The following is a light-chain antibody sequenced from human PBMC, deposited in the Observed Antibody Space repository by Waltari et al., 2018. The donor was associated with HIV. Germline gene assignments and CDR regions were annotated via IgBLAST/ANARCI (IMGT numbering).Light chain of an antibody. CDR1: QGIGSD. CDR2: GVS. V-gene: IGKV1-27*01. CDR3: QRYDRAPYT. J-gene: IGKJ2*01. Sequence: DVQMTQPPSCMSTAVGDRVAITGRASQGIGSDLAWYQQKPGKVPRLRIYGVSTVQSRVPARFSGSGAGTDFTLTITNLQTEDFSFYYCQRYDRAPYTLGPGTRLELK.